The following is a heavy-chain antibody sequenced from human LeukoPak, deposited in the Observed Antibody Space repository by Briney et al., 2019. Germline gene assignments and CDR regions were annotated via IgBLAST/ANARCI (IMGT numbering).Heavy chain of an antibody. CDR2: ISGSGGST. J-gene: IGHJ6*03. D-gene: IGHD3-3*01. CDR1: GFTFSSYA. V-gene: IGHV3-23*01. CDR3: AKGAGYDFWSGGYYYYMDV. Sequence: GRSLRLSCAASGFTFSSYAMSWVRQAPGKGLEWVSAISGSGGSTYFADSVKGRVTISRDNSNNTLYLQMDILRADDTAVYYCAKGAGYDFWSGGYYYYMDVWGKGTTVTVSS.